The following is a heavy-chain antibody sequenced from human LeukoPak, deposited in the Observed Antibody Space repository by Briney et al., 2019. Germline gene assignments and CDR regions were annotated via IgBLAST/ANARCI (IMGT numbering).Heavy chain of an antibody. D-gene: IGHD2-15*01. CDR2: INPNSGGT. Sequence: GASVKVSRKASGYTFTGYYMHWVRQAPGQGLEWMGWINPNSGGTNYAQKFQGRVTMTRDTSISTAYMELRRLSSDDTAIYYCARPYCNGGSCHDYFDYWGQGTLVSVSS. CDR3: ARPYCNGGSCHDYFDY. V-gene: IGHV1-2*02. CDR1: GYTFTGYY. J-gene: IGHJ4*02.